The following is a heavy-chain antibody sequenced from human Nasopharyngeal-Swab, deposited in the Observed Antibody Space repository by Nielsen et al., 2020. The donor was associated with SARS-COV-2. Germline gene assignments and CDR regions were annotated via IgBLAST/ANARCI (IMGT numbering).Heavy chain of an antibody. V-gene: IGHV3-53*01. CDR1: GFTVSSKY. J-gene: IGHJ3*01. Sequence: GESLKISCAASGFTVSSKYMSWVRQAPGKGLEWVSVIYSGGSTYYADSVKGRFTISRDNSKNTLFLQMDSLRAEDTAVYYCARGRGYSYGLDAFDVWGQGTMVTVSS. D-gene: IGHD5-18*01. CDR2: IYSGGST. CDR3: ARGRGYSYGLDAFDV.